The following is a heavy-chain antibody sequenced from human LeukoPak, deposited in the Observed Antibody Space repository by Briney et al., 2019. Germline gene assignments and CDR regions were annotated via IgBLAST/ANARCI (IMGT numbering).Heavy chain of an antibody. CDR1: GFTFSSYW. CDR3: ARDRGTYYDFWSGYRDAFDI. CDR2: IKQDGSEK. J-gene: IGHJ3*02. V-gene: IGHV3-7*01. D-gene: IGHD3-3*01. Sequence: GGSLRLSCAASGFTFSSYWMSWVRQAPGKGLEWVANIKQDGSEKYYVDSVKGRFTISRDNAKNSLYLQMNSLRAEDTAVYYCARDRGTYYDFWSGYRDAFDIWGQGTMVTVSS.